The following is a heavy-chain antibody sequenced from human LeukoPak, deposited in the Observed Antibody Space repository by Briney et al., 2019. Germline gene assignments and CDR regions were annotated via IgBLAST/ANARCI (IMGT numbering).Heavy chain of an antibody. Sequence: SETLSLTCTVSGGSISSSYWSWIRQSPGKGLEWIGYFYDTVSTKYNPSLKSRVTISVDTSKNQFSLKLSSVTAADTAVYYCARLDAAAGRYLQFFYWGQGTLVTVSS. CDR1: GGSISSSY. J-gene: IGHJ4*02. D-gene: IGHD5-24*01. CDR2: FYDTVST. CDR3: ARLDAAAGRYLQFFY. V-gene: IGHV4-59*08.